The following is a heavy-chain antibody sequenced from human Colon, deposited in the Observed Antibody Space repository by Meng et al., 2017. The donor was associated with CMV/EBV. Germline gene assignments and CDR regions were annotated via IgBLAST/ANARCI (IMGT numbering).Heavy chain of an antibody. D-gene: IGHD3-3*01. CDR1: GDTFSGYY. V-gene: IGHV1-2*02. J-gene: IGHJ4*02. CDR3: ARACDFWSGYSYYFDD. CDR2: IKTNSGGT. Sequence: ASVKVSCKGSGDTFSGYYIHWVRQAPGQGPEWMGYIKTNSGGTNSPQKFLGRVTMTRDTSINTAYMELSRLRSDDTAVYYCARACDFWSGYSYYFDDWGQGTLVTVSS.